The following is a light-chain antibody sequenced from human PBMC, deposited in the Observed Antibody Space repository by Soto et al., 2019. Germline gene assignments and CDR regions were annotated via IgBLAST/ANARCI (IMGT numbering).Light chain of an antibody. Sequence: QSVLTQPASVSGSPGQSITISCTGSSNDVGGYNYVSWYQQHPGQAPKLIIYEVSDRPSGVSPRFSGSKSGNTASLTISGLQVEDEADYFCTSDTSTIPYVFGSGTKLTVL. CDR2: EVS. CDR1: SNDVGGYNY. V-gene: IGLV2-14*01. CDR3: TSDTSTIPYV. J-gene: IGLJ1*01.